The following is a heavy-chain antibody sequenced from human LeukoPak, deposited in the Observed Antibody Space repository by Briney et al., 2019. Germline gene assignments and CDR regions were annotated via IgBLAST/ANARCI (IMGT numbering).Heavy chain of an antibody. D-gene: IGHD6-13*01. CDR3: AKEEAAAGPVDY. CDR1: GFTFSSYG. Sequence: GGSLRLSCAASGFTFSSYGMHWVRQAPGKGLEWVAFIRYDGNNKYYADSVKGRFTISRDNSKNTLYLQMNSLRAEDTAVYYCAKEEAAAGPVDYWGQGTLVTVSS. J-gene: IGHJ4*01. V-gene: IGHV3-30*02. CDR2: IRYDGNNK.